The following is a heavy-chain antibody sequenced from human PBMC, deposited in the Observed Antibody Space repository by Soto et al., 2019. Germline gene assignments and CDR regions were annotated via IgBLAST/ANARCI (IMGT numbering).Heavy chain of an antibody. Sequence: SETLSLTCTVSGGSISSYYWSWIRQPAGKGLEWIGRIYTSGSTNYNPSLKSRVTMSVDTSKNQFSLKLSSVTAADTAVYYCAQGINMVRGVITNPEYFQHWGQGTLVTVYS. CDR1: GGSISSYY. J-gene: IGHJ1*01. D-gene: IGHD3-10*01. CDR3: AQGINMVRGVITNPEYFQH. V-gene: IGHV4-4*07. CDR2: IYTSGST.